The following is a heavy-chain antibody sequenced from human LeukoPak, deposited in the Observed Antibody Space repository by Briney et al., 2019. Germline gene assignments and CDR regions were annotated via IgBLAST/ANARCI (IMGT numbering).Heavy chain of an antibody. J-gene: IGHJ4*02. CDR2: IYSGGST. Sequence: GGSLRLSCAASGFTVSSNYMSWVRQAPGKGLEGVSVIYSGGSTYYADSVKGRFTISRDNSKNPLYLQMNSLRAEDTAVYYCARVSTCGDYKWIDYWGQGTLVTVSS. CDR1: GFTVSSNY. CDR3: ARVSTCGDYKWIDY. D-gene: IGHD4-17*01. V-gene: IGHV3-66*01.